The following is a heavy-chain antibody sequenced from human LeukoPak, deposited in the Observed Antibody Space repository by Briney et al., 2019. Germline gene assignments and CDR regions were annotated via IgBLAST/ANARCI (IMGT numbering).Heavy chain of an antibody. CDR2: IIPIFGTA. CDR1: GGTFSSYA. D-gene: IGHD3-10*01. J-gene: IGHJ4*02. V-gene: IGHV1-69*06. Sequence: GASVKVSCKASGGTFSSYAISWVRQAPGQGLEWMGGIIPIFGTANYAQKFQGRVTITADKSTSTAYMELRSLRSDDTAVYYCATGELFGDFDYWGQGTLVTVSS. CDR3: ATGELFGDFDY.